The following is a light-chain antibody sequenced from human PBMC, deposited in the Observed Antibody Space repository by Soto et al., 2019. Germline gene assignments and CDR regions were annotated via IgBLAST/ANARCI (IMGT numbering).Light chain of an antibody. CDR1: QTICNY. CDR2: NAS. J-gene: IGKJ4*01. Sequence: EIVLTQSPATMSLSPGERATLSCRASQTICNYLAWYQQKRGQAPRLLIYNASNRATGIPARFSGSGSGTGLTGRISSLEPEDFAVDNCQQRPNWQLTLGGGTKV. CDR3: QQRPNWQLT. V-gene: IGKV3-11*01.